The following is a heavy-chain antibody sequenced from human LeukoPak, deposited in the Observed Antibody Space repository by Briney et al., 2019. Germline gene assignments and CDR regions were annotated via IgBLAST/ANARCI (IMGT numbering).Heavy chain of an antibody. V-gene: IGHV5-51*01. D-gene: IGHD6-19*01. CDR2: IYPGDSDT. Sequence: TGASLEISCKGSGSFFTSYWIGWGRQLPGKGLEWMGIIYPGDSDTRYSPSFQGQVTISADKSISTAYLQWSSLKASDTAMYYCARQGRGWLGTPYNWFDPWGQGTLVTVSS. CDR1: GSFFTSYW. CDR3: ARQGRGWLGTPYNWFDP. J-gene: IGHJ5*02.